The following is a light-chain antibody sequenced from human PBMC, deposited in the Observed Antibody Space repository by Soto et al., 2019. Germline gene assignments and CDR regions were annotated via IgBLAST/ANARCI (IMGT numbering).Light chain of an antibody. CDR2: DAS. CDR1: QSISSW. Sequence: DIQMTPSPSTLSASVGGRDTITCLASQSISSWLAWYQQKPGKAPKLLIYDASSLESGVPSRFSGSGSGTEFTLTISSLQPDDFATYYCQQYNSYPTFGQGTKVDIK. V-gene: IGKV1-5*01. J-gene: IGKJ1*01. CDR3: QQYNSYPT.